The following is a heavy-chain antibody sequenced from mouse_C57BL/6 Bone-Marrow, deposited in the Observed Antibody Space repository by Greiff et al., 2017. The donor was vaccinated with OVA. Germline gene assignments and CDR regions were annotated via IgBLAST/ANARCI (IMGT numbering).Heavy chain of an antibody. CDR2: IDPANGNT. J-gene: IGHJ4*01. D-gene: IGHD2-12*01. CDR1: GFNIKNTY. CDR3: ASYYSPLRGAMDY. Sequence: VQLQQSVAELVRPGASVKLSCTASGFNIKNTYMHWVKQRPEQGLEWIGRIDPANGNTKYAPKFQGKATITADTSSNTAYLQLSSLTSEDTAIYYSASYYSPLRGAMDYWGQGTSVTVSS. V-gene: IGHV14-3*01.